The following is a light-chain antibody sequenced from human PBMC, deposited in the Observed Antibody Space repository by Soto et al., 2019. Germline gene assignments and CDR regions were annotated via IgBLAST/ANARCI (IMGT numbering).Light chain of an antibody. CDR2: GAS. V-gene: IGKV3-15*01. CDR3: QQYNIWRT. Sequence: MTQSPATLSVSPGERATLSCRASQSVSSNLAWYQQKPGQAPRLLIYGASTRATGIPARFSGSGSGTEFTLTISSLQSEDFAVYYCQQYNIWRTFGQGTKVDFK. CDR1: QSVSSN. J-gene: IGKJ1*01.